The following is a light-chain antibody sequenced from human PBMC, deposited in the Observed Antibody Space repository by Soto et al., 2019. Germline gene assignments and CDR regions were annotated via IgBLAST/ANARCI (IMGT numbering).Light chain of an antibody. CDR3: QQYSSSSYT. J-gene: IGKJ2*01. V-gene: IGKV3-20*01. CDR2: RTS. CDR1: HFVSTTY. Sequence: EIVLTQSPGTLSLSPGERATLSCRASHFVSTTYLAWYQHKPGQAPRLLIYRTSSRAAGIPDRFSGSGSGTDFTLTISRLEPEDFAVYYCQQYSSSSYTFGQGTKLEI.